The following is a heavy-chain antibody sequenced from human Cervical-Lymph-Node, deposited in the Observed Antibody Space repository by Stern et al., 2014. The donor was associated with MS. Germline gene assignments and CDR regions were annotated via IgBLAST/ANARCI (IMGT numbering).Heavy chain of an antibody. V-gene: IGHV1-18*01. J-gene: IGHJ3*02. CDR3: ARGLLGSENAFDI. CDR2: ISAYNGNT. CDR1: GYTFTRYG. Sequence: VQRVESGAELKKPGESVKVSCTSSGYTFTRYGISWVRQAHGQGLEWIGWISAYNGNTNYAQKLQGRVTMTTDTSTSTAYMELRSLRSDDTAVYYCARGLLGSENAFDIWGQGTMVTVSS. D-gene: IGHD2-15*01.